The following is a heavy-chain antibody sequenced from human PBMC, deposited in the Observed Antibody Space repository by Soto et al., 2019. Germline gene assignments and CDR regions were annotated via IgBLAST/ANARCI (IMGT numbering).Heavy chain of an antibody. Sequence: QVQLQESGPGLVEPSQTLSLTCTVSGGSISTVDYWWSWIRQSPDMGLEWIGHIYDGGRTYNNPSLESRVTMSVDTSKSQLSLTLSSVSAADTAVYYCARGPSGDKVDSWGQGTLVTVSS. D-gene: IGHD7-27*01. V-gene: IGHV4-30-4*01. CDR1: GGSISTVDYW. CDR3: ARGPSGDKVDS. J-gene: IGHJ4*02. CDR2: IYDGGRT.